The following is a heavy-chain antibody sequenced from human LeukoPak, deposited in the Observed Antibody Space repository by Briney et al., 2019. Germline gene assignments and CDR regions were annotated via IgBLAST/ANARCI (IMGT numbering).Heavy chain of an antibody. CDR3: ARLRRLAIIDY. Sequence: PSETLSLTCTVSGGSISSSSYYWGWIRQPPGKGLEWIGSIYYSGSTYYNPSLKSRVTISVDTSKNQFSLKLSSVTAADTAVYYCARLRRLAIIDYWGQGTLVTVSS. CDR2: IYYSGST. V-gene: IGHV4-39*01. J-gene: IGHJ4*02. D-gene: IGHD3-3*02. CDR1: GGSISSSSYY.